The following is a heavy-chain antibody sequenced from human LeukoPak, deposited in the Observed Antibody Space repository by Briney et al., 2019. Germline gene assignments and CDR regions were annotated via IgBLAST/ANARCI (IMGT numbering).Heavy chain of an antibody. CDR3: ATGEGGATPFDC. CDR2: IYYSGST. V-gene: IGHV4-31*03. CDR1: WLYLCSGGDL. D-gene: IGHD1-26*01. Sequence: QTVSHTHPVSWLYLCSGGDLCPWIRQHPWKGLEWFVYIYYSGSTYYNPSPKSRVTRSVQTSKHPCSLHRSPVTTAPAVVFYCATGEGGATPFDCWGQGALVSV. J-gene: IGHJ4*02.